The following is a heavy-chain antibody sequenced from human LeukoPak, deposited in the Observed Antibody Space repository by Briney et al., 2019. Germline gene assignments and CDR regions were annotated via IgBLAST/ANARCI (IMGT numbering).Heavy chain of an antibody. D-gene: IGHD3-22*01. J-gene: IGHJ4*02. V-gene: IGHV4-59*01. Sequence: PSETLSLTCTVSGGSISSYYWSWIRQPPGKGLEWIGYIYYSGSTNYNPSLKSRVTISVDTSKNQFSLKLSSVTAADTAVYYCARVIYDSSGYYYFDCWGQGTLVTVSS. CDR3: ARVIYDSSGYYYFDC. CDR1: GGSISSYY. CDR2: IYYSGST.